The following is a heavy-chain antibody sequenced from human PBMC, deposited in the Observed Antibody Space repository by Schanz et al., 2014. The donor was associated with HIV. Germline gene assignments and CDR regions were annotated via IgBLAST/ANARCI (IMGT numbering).Heavy chain of an antibody. Sequence: EVELLESGGALVQPGGSLRLSCEGSVFTFRTFDMSWVRQAPGKGLEWVASISGSGDSTYFADSVKGRFTISRDNAKNMLYVQMNSLRAEDTAVYYCAKGPTFGVLTPADWGQGTLVTVSS. CDR2: ISGSGDST. D-gene: IGHD3-3*01. CDR3: AKGPTFGVLTPAD. J-gene: IGHJ4*02. CDR1: VFTFRTFD. V-gene: IGHV3-23*01.